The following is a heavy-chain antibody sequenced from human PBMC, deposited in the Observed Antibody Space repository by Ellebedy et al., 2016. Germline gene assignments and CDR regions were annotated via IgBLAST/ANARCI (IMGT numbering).Heavy chain of an antibody. Sequence: ASVKVSCKASGGSFSSYAISWVRQAPGQGLEWMGGIIPIFGTANYAQKFQGRVTITADESTSTAYMELSSLRSEDTAVYYCARLTAYDSSGYYSNWFDPWGQGTLVTVSS. CDR2: IIPIFGTA. CDR1: GGSFSSYA. CDR3: ARLTAYDSSGYYSNWFDP. D-gene: IGHD3-22*01. J-gene: IGHJ5*02. V-gene: IGHV1-69*13.